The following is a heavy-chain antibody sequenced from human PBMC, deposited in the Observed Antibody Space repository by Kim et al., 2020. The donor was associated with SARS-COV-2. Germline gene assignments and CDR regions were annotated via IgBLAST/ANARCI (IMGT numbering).Heavy chain of an antibody. J-gene: IGHJ6*02. D-gene: IGHD3-3*01. CDR3: ASDYFRVTIFGVVSRHGVHV. Sequence: SETLSLTCTVSGGSISSGDYYWSWIRQPPGKGLEWIGYIYYSGSTYYNPSLKSRVTISVDTSKNQFSLKLSSVTAADTAVYYCASDYFRVTIFGVVSRHGVHVWGQGTTVTVSS. CDR1: GGSISSGDYY. V-gene: IGHV4-30-4*01. CDR2: IYYSGST.